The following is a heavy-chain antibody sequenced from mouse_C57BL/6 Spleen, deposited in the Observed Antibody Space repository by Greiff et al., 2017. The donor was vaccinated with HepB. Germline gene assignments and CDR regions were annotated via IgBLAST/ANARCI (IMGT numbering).Heavy chain of an antibody. CDR2: ISSGSSTI. CDR3: AGKDGSGFFAY. J-gene: IGHJ3*01. D-gene: IGHD1-1*01. V-gene: IGHV5-17*01. CDR1: GFTFSDYG. Sequence: DVMLVESGGGLVKPGGSLKFSCAASGFTFSDYGMHWVRQAPEKGLEWVAYISSGSSTIYYADTVKGRFTITRDNTKNTRCLQMTSLRSEDTARYYCAGKDGSGFFAYWGQGTLVTVSA.